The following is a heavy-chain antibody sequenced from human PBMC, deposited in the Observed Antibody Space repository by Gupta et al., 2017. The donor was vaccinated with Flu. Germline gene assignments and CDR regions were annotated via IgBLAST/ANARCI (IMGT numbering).Heavy chain of an antibody. D-gene: IGHD6-19*01. CDR2: IYYSGST. CDR1: GGSISSSSYY. J-gene: IGHJ4*02. V-gene: IGHV4-39*01. Sequence: QLQLQESGPGLVKPSETLSLTCTVSGGSISSSSYYWGWIRQPPGKGLEWIGSIYYSGSTYYNPSLKSRVTISVDTSKNQFSLKLSSVTAADTAVYYCARSGGNVYSSGWHKIDYWGQGTLVTVSS. CDR3: ARSGGNVYSSGWHKIDY.